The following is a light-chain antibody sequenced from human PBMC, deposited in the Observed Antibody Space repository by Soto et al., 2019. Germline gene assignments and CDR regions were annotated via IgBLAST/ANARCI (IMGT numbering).Light chain of an antibody. J-gene: IGKJ5*01. Sequence: EIVLTQSPGTLSLSPGERATLSCRASQSVSSSYLAWYQQKPGQAPSLLIYGASSRATGIPDRFSGSGSGTDFTLTISRLEPEDFAVYYCQHYSASPITFGQGTRLEIK. CDR1: QSVSSSY. CDR2: GAS. CDR3: QHYSASPIT. V-gene: IGKV3-20*01.